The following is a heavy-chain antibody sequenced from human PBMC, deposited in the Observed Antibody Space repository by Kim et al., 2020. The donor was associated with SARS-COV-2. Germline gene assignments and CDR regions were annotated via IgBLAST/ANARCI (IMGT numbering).Heavy chain of an antibody. CDR2: INHSGST. CDR1: GGSFSGYY. CDR3: ARGLAPPYRGYSYGYGY. V-gene: IGHV4-34*01. J-gene: IGHJ4*02. Sequence: SETLSLTCAVYGGSFSGYYWSWIRQPPGKGLEWIGEINHSGSTNYNPSLKSRVTISVDTSKNQFSLKLSSVTAADTAVYYCARGLAPPYRGYSYGYGYWGQGTLVTVSS. D-gene: IGHD5-18*01.